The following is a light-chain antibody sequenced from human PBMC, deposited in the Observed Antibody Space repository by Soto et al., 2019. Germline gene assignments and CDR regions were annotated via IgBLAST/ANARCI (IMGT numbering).Light chain of an antibody. J-gene: IGKJ5*01. CDR2: DAS. V-gene: IGKV1-5*01. Sequence: DIKMTQSPSTLSASIGDRVTITCRASQSISIWLAWYQQKPGKAPTLLIYDASTLERGVPSRFSGTGSGTEFTLSIDSLQPDDFATYYCQQYHTSSITFGQGTRLEIK. CDR1: QSISIW. CDR3: QQYHTSSIT.